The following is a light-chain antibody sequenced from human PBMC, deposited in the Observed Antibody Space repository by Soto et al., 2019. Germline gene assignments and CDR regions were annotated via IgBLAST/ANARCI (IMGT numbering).Light chain of an antibody. CDR1: QDISNY. Sequence: DIQMTQSPSSLSASVGDRVTITCQASQDISNYLNWYQQKPGKAPKLLIYDASNLETGVPSRFSGSGSGKDFTFTISSLQPEDIATYYCQHYDNRPVTFGGGTKVEI. CDR3: QHYDNRPVT. V-gene: IGKV1-33*01. J-gene: IGKJ4*01. CDR2: DAS.